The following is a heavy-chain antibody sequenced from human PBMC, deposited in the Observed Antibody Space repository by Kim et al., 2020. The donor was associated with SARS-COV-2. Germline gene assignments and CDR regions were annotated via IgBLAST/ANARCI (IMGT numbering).Heavy chain of an antibody. CDR2: IYYTGAT. J-gene: IGHJ3*02. V-gene: IGHV4-59*08. D-gene: IGHD4-17*01. CDR1: GGSMSSYY. Sequence: SETLSLTCTVSGGSMSSYYWTWIRQPPGKGLQWIGNIYYTGATDYNPSLKSRVSMSIDRSGHRFSLSLTSLSAADTALYFCGRRRYVDYAFDMWG. CDR3: GRRRYVDYAFDM.